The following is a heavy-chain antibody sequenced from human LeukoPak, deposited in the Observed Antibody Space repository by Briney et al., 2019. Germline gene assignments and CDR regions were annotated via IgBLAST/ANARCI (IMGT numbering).Heavy chain of an antibody. J-gene: IGHJ2*01. Sequence: SETLSLTCTVSSGSISGYHWNWIRQPPGKGLEWIRYIYYSGSTSYNSSLQSRVTISVAPSKSPFSLKLSSVPAADTAVYYCARRLTDYWSLDLWGRGTLVTVSS. CDR3: ARRLTDYWSLDL. CDR1: SGSISGYH. CDR2: IYYSGST. V-gene: IGHV4-59*08. D-gene: IGHD7-27*01.